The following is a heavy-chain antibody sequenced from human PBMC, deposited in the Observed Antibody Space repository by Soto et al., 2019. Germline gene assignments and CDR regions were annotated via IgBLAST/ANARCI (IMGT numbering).Heavy chain of an antibody. V-gene: IGHV4-31*02. CDR2: TYYSGTT. J-gene: IGHJ4*02. D-gene: IGHD1-20*01. CDR1: GASITRGGYF. CDR3: ARDAEVSITGFFAH. Sequence: QVQLQESGPGLVKPSQTLSLNCTVSGASITRGGYFWNWIRQLPGKGLEWIGHTYYSGTTSSNPSFKSRVSISVDTSENLFSLTLTSVTAADTAIYYCARDAEVSITGFFAHWGQGILVTVSS.